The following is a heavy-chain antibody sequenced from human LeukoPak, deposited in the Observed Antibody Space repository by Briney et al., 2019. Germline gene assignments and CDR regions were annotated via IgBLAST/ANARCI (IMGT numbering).Heavy chain of an antibody. CDR2: INPTGTGT. CDR1: GYTFTNYY. CDR3: ARGAEPLYYYGSGSYYPPFFYYYYGMDV. J-gene: IGHJ6*02. Sequence: ASVKVSCKASGYTFTNYYMHWVRQAPGQGLEWMGLINPTGTGTNYAQKFRGRVTLTRDTSTTTVYMELSSLRSEDTAVYYCARGAEPLYYYGSGSYYPPFFYYYYGMDVWGQGTTVTVSS. D-gene: IGHD3-10*01. V-gene: IGHV1-46*01.